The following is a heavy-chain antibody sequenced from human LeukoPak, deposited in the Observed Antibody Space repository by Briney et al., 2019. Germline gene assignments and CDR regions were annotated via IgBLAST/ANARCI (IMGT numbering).Heavy chain of an antibody. D-gene: IGHD5-18*01. CDR1: GFAVSSYS. J-gene: IGHJ4*02. V-gene: IGHV3-21*01. CDR2: ISSSSSYI. CDR3: ARDFKTRGYSDY. Sequence: GGSLRLSCAASGFAVSSYSMNWVRQAPGKGLEWVSSISSSSSYIYYADSVKGRFTISRDNAKNSLYLQMNSLRAEDTAVYYCARDFKTRGYSDYWGQGTLVTVSS.